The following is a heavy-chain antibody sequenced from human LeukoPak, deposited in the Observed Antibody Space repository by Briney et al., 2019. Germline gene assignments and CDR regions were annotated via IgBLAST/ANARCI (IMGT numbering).Heavy chain of an antibody. CDR1: GFTFSSYA. V-gene: IGHV3-23*01. D-gene: IGHD3-10*01. Sequence: GGSLRLSCAASGFTFSSYAMSWVRQAPGKGLEWVSAISGSGGSTYYADSAKGRFTISRDNSKNTLYLQMNSLRAEDTAVYYCAKGNTYYYGSGSYYADYWGQGTLVTVSS. CDR2: ISGSGGST. J-gene: IGHJ4*02. CDR3: AKGNTYYYGSGSYYADY.